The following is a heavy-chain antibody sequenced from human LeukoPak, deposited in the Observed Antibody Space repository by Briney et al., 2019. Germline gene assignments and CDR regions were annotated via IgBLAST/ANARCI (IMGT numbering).Heavy chain of an antibody. Sequence: GGSLRLSCAASGFTFSSYGMSWVRQAPGKGLEWVSAISGSGGSTYYADSVKGRFTISRDNSKNTLYLQMNSLRAEDTAVYYCARDSYNWNVDAFDPWGQGTLVTVSS. CDR2: ISGSGGST. J-gene: IGHJ5*02. D-gene: IGHD1-20*01. CDR3: ARDSYNWNVDAFDP. V-gene: IGHV3-23*01. CDR1: GFTFSSYG.